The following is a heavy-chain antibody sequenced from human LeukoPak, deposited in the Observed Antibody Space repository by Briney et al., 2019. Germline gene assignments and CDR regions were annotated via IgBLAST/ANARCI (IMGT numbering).Heavy chain of an antibody. CDR2: ISYDGSNK. D-gene: IGHD3-22*01. J-gene: IGHJ4*02. V-gene: IGHV3-30*18. Sequence: HTGGSLRLSCAASGFTFSSYGMHWVRQAPGKGLEWVAVISYDGSNKYYADSVKGRLTISRDNSKNTLYLQMNSLRAEDTAVYYCAKGVRYSYYYDSSGLGGYFDYWGQGTLVTVSS. CDR1: GFTFSSYG. CDR3: AKGVRYSYYYDSSGLGGYFDY.